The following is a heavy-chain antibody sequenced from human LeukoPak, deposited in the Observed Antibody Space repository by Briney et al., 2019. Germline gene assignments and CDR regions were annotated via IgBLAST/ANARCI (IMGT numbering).Heavy chain of an antibody. Sequence: SETLSLTCAVYGGSSSGYYWSWIRQPPGKGLEWIGEINHSGSTNYNPSLKSRVTISVDTSKNQFSLKLSSVTAADTAVYYCARVDGLRHQSDYWGQGTLVTVSS. CDR3: ARVDGLRHQSDY. J-gene: IGHJ4*02. CDR1: GGSSSGYY. D-gene: IGHD5-12*01. CDR2: INHSGST. V-gene: IGHV4-34*01.